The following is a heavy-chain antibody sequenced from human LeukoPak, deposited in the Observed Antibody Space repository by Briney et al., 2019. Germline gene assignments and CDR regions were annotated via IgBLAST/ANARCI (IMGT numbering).Heavy chain of an antibody. V-gene: IGHV3-74*01. CDR1: GFTFSSDW. Sequence: PGGSLRLSCAASGFTFSSDWMHWVRHAPGEGLVWVSRITNDASSTSYADSVRGRFTISRDNAKNTLYLEMSSLRAEDTAVYYCVRDSSVTRMDVWGKGTTVTVSS. J-gene: IGHJ6*04. CDR2: ITNDASST. CDR3: VRDSSVTRMDV. D-gene: IGHD4-17*01.